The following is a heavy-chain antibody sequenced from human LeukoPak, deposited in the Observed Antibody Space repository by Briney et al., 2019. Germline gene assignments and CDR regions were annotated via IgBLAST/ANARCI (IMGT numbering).Heavy chain of an antibody. CDR2: ISSSSSYI. D-gene: IGHD3-22*01. V-gene: IGHV3-21*01. CDR3: ARVDSSGYGYYFDY. Sequence: PGGSLRLSCAASGFTFSSYSMNWVRQAPGKGLEWVSSISSSSSYIYYADSVKGRFTISRDNAKNSLYLQMNSLRAEDTAVYYCARVDSSGYGYYFDYWGQGTLVTVSS. J-gene: IGHJ4*02. CDR1: GFTFSSYS.